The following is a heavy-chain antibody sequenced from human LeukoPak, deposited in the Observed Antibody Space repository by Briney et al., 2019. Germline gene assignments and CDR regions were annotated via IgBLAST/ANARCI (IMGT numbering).Heavy chain of an antibody. CDR3: AKEGPQYDSSDYFDY. J-gene: IGHJ4*02. D-gene: IGHD3-22*01. Sequence: GGSLRLSCAASGFTVSSNYMSWVRQAPWKGLEWVSAISGSGGSTYYADSVKGRFTISRDNSKNTLYLQMNSLRAEDTAVYYCAKEGPQYDSSDYFDYWGQGTLVTVSS. CDR1: GFTVSSNY. V-gene: IGHV3-23*01. CDR2: ISGSGGST.